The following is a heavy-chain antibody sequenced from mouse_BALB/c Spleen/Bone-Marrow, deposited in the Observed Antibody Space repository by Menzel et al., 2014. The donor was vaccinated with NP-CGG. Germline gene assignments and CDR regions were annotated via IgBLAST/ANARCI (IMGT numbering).Heavy chain of an antibody. Sequence: EVQLVESGGGLVKPGGSLKLSCAASGFTFSNYAMSWVRQTPEKRLEWVASISSGGSTYYPDSVKGRFTISRDNARNILYLQMSSLRSEDTAMYYCARDDYDDQYYFDYWGQGTTLTVSS. D-gene: IGHD2-4*01. CDR3: ARDDYDDQYYFDY. J-gene: IGHJ2*01. CDR2: ISSGGST. CDR1: GFTFSNYA. V-gene: IGHV5-6-5*01.